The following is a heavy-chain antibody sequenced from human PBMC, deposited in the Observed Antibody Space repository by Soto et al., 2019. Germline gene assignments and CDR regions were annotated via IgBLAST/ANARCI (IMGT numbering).Heavy chain of an antibody. CDR2: INHSGST. CDR1: GGSFSGYY. Sequence: PSETLSLTCAVYGGSFSGYYWSWIRQPPGKGLEWIGEINHSGSTNYNPSLKSRVTISVDTSKNQFSLKLSSVTAADTAVYYCARVRLLWFGMDVWGQGTTVTVSS. J-gene: IGHJ6*02. V-gene: IGHV4-34*01. D-gene: IGHD3-10*01. CDR3: ARVRLLWFGMDV.